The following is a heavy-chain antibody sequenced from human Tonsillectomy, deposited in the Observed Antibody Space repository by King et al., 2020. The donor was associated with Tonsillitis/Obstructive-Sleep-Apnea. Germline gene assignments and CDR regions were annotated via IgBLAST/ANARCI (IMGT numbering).Heavy chain of an antibody. D-gene: IGHD1-1*01. CDR1: GYKFTNFW. J-gene: IGHJ4*02. CDR2: IYPGDSDT. CDR3: ARQVAGFYFFDH. V-gene: IGHV5-51*01. Sequence: VQLVESGAEVKKPGESLTISCKVSGYKFTNFWIGWVRQMPGKGLEWMGIIYPGDSDTRYSPSFQGQVTISVDKSIGTAYLQWSGLKASDTATYYCARQVAGFYFFDHWGQGTLVTVSS.